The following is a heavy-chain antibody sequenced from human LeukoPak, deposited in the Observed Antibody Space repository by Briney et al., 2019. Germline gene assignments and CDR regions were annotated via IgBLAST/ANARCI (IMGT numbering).Heavy chain of an antibody. CDR1: GFTFSSYG. J-gene: IGHJ4*02. Sequence: GGSLRLSCAASGFTFSSYGMHWVRQAPGKGLEWVAFIRYDGSNKYYADSVKGRFTISRDNSKNTLYLEMNSLRADDTAVYYCAKDRPTVYSSSWLHFLDSWGQGTLVTVSS. V-gene: IGHV3-30*02. CDR2: IRYDGSNK. D-gene: IGHD6-13*01. CDR3: AKDRPTVYSSSWLHFLDS.